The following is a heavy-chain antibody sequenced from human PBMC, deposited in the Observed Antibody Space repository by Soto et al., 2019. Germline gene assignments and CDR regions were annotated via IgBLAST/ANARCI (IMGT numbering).Heavy chain of an antibody. D-gene: IGHD6-13*01. CDR3: ARDPGMGYSSSWYWGGGFDY. V-gene: IGHV3-30-3*01. CDR1: GFTFSSYA. Sequence: VQLLESGGGLVQPGGSLRLSCAASGFTFSSYAMHWVRQAPGKGLEWVAVISYDGSNKYYADSVKGRFTISRDNSKNTLYLQMNSLRAGDTAVYYCARDPGMGYSSSWYWGGGFDYWGQGTLVTVSS. J-gene: IGHJ4*02. CDR2: ISYDGSNK.